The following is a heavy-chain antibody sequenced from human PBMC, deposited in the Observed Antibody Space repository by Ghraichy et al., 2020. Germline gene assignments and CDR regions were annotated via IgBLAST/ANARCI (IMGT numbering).Heavy chain of an antibody. CDR3: ATGYYYYYGMDV. V-gene: IGHV1-24*01. CDR2: FDPEDGET. J-gene: IGHJ6*02. Sequence: ASVKVSCKVSGYTLTELSMHWVRQAPGKGFEWMGGFDPEDGETIYAQKFQGRVTMTEDTSTDTAYMELSSLRSEDTAVYYCATGYYYYYGMDVWGQGTTVTVSS. CDR1: GYTLTELS.